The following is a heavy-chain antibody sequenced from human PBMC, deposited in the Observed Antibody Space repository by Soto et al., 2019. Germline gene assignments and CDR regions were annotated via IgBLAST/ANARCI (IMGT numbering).Heavy chain of an antibody. D-gene: IGHD6-19*01. CDR2: SIPIFGTT. V-gene: IGHV1-69*12. CDR1: GGTFSNYA. Sequence: QVQLVQSGAEVKKPGSSVKVSCKVSGGTFSNYAISWVRQAPGQGLEWMGGSIPIFGTTYYAQKFQGRVTIIAEESTTTASLELSSLRSEDTAMYYCARVEAVAGIYNYHGLDVWGQGTAVSVSS. CDR3: ARVEAVAGIYNYHGLDV. J-gene: IGHJ6*02.